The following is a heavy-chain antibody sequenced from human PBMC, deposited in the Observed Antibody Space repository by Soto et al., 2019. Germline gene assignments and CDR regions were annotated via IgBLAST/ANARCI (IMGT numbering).Heavy chain of an antibody. CDR3: ARERFSGSYRWSYYYGMDV. CDR2: IIPIFGTA. Sequence: SVKVSCKTSGYSFTDDYLHWVRQAPGQGLEWVGGIIPIFGTANYAQKFQGRVTITADESTSTAYMELSSLRSEDTAVYYCARERFSGSYRWSYYYGMDVWGQGTTVTVSS. CDR1: GYSFTDDY. V-gene: IGHV1-69*13. D-gene: IGHD1-26*01. J-gene: IGHJ6*02.